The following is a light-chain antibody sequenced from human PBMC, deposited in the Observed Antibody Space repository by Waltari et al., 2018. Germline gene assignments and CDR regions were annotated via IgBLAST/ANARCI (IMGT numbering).Light chain of an antibody. CDR2: GAS. V-gene: IGKV3-15*01. Sequence: ETVMTQSPASLSVSPGEGAIHSCRASQNVSSKLAWYQQKTGQAPRLLRFGASTRATGIPARFSGSGSGTEFTLTISSLQSEDFAVYYCQQYNNWPPFTFGQGTRLEIK. J-gene: IGKJ5*01. CDR1: QNVSSK. CDR3: QQYNNWPPFT.